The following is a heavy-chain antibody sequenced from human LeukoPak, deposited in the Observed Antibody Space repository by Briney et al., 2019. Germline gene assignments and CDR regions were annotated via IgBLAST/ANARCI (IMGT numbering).Heavy chain of an antibody. CDR1: GFTFSSYA. Sequence: GGSLRLSCATSGFTFSSYAMSWVRQAPGKGLEWVSAISGSGGSTYYADSVKGRFTISRDNSKNTMYLQMNSLRAEDTAVYYCAKDLSNVWYEDFGYWGQGTLVTVSS. D-gene: IGHD6-19*01. V-gene: IGHV3-23*01. CDR2: ISGSGGST. CDR3: AKDLSNVWYEDFGY. J-gene: IGHJ4*02.